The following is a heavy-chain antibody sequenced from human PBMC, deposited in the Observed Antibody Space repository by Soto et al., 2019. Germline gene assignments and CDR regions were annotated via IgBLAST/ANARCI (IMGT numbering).Heavy chain of an antibody. CDR2: ISGSGGST. V-gene: IGHV3-23*01. CDR3: ARRSSSWYFDC. Sequence: EVQLLESGGGLVQPGGSLRLSCAASGFTFSSYAMNWVRQAPGKGLEWVSVISGSGGSTYYTDSVKGRFTISRDNSKNTLYLQMTSLRAEDTAVHYCARRSSSWYFDCWGQGTLVTVSS. D-gene: IGHD6-13*01. CDR1: GFTFSSYA. J-gene: IGHJ4*02.